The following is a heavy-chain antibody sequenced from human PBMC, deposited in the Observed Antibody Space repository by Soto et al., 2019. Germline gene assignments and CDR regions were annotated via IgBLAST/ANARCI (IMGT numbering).Heavy chain of an antibody. CDR1: GGSISSYY. CDR2: IYHTGST. J-gene: IGHJ4*02. Sequence: SETLSLTCTVSGGSISSYYWSWVRQPPGKGLEWIGKIYHTGSTNYNPSLKSRVTISADKSKNQVSLKLSSVTAADTAVYYCARGRTGHYWGQGTLVTVSS. CDR3: ARGRTGHY. V-gene: IGHV4-59*08.